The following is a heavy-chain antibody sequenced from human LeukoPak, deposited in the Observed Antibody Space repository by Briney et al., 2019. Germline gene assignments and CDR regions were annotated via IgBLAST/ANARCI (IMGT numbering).Heavy chain of an antibody. CDR3: AKLPRGDLTIFGVVIPNWFDP. V-gene: IGHV3-23*01. CDR1: GFSVRKNY. D-gene: IGHD3-3*01. CDR2: ISGSGGST. J-gene: IGHJ5*02. Sequence: PGGSLRLSCEVSGFSVRKNYMSWVRQAPGKGLEWVSAISGSGGSTYYADSVKGRFTISRDNSKNTLYLQMNSLRAEDTAVYYCAKLPRGDLTIFGVVIPNWFDPWGQGTLVTVSS.